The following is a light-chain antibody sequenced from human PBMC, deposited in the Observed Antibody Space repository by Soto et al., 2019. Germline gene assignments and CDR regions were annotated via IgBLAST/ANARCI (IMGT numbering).Light chain of an antibody. CDR1: QGISSY. Sequence: AIRMTQSPSSFSASTGDRVTITCRASQGISSYLAWYQQKPGKAPKLLIYAASTLQSGVPSRFSGSGSGTDFTLTISCLQSEDFATYYCQPYYSYPLTFGGGTNVEIK. CDR2: AAS. V-gene: IGKV1-8*01. J-gene: IGKJ4*01. CDR3: QPYYSYPLT.